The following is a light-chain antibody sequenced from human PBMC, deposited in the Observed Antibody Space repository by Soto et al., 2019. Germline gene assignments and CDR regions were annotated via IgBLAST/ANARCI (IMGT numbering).Light chain of an antibody. CDR1: DIGSKS. CDR3: HVWDSDANHVV. V-gene: IGLV3-21*01. J-gene: IGLJ2*01. CDR2: YEI. Sequence: SYELTQPPSVSVAPGMTARITCGGNDIGSKSVHWYQQKPGQAPVLVIYYEIDRPSGIPERFSGSNSGNTATLTITRVDAGDEADYYCHVWDSDANHVVFGGGTNLTVL.